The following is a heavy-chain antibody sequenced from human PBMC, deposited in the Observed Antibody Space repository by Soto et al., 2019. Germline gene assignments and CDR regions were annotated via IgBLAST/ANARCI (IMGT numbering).Heavy chain of an antibody. CDR3: ARDGGYCGGDCHTVGGGMDV. CDR2: ISYDGSNK. Sequence: GGSLRLSCAASGFTFSSYAMHGGRQAPGKGLEWVAVISYDGSNKYYADSVKGRFTISRDNSKNTLYLQMNSLRAEDTAVYYCARDGGYCGGDCHTVGGGMDVWGQGTTVTVSS. D-gene: IGHD2-21*02. CDR1: GFTFSSYA. V-gene: IGHV3-30-3*01. J-gene: IGHJ6*02.